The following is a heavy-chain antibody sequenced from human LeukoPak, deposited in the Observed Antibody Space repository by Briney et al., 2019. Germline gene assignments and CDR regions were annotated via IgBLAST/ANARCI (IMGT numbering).Heavy chain of an antibody. V-gene: IGHV3-21*01. CDR3: ARYVGDLRFEHFDY. J-gene: IGHJ4*02. Sequence: PGGSLRLSCAASGFTFSSYSMNWVRQAPGKGLEWVSSISSSSSYIYYADSVKGRFTISRDNAKNSLYLQMNSLRAEDTAVYYCARYVGDLRFEHFDYWGQGTLVTVSS. D-gene: IGHD5/OR15-5a*01. CDR2: ISSSSSYI. CDR1: GFTFSSYS.